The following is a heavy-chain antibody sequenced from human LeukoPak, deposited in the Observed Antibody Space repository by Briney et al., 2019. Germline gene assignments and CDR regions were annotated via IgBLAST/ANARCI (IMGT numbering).Heavy chain of an antibody. Sequence: GGSLRLSCAASGFIFSTYGMHWVRQAPGKGLEWVAFIRNDGSDKYYAVSVKGRFTISRDNSKNTLYLQMNCLRAEDTALYYCGKDRGFGQFLWGNDYWGQGTLVTVSS. CDR2: IRNDGSDK. J-gene: IGHJ4*02. V-gene: IGHV3-30*02. CDR3: GKDRGFGQFLWGNDY. D-gene: IGHD3-10*01. CDR1: GFIFSTYG.